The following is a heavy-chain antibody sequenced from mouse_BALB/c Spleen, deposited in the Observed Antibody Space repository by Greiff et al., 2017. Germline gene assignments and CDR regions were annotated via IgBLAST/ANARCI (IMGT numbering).Heavy chain of an antibody. Sequence: EVHLVESGGGLVKPGGSLKLSCAASGFTFSSYAMSWVRQSPEKRLEWVAEISSGGSYTYYPDTVTGRFTISRDNAKNTLYLEMSSLRSEDTAMYYCASTTVAYWGQGTLVTVAA. CDR3: ASTTVAY. V-gene: IGHV5-9-4*01. D-gene: IGHD1-1*01. J-gene: IGHJ3*01. CDR1: GFTFSSYA. CDR2: ISSGGSYT.